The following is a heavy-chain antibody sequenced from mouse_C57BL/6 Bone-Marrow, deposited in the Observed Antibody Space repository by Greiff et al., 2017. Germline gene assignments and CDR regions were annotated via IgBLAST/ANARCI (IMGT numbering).Heavy chain of an antibody. CDR3: ARWDGSSPYYAMDY. CDR1: GYTFTDYY. CDR2: INPYNGGT. D-gene: IGHD1-1*01. Sequence: VQLKQSGPVLVKPGASVKMSCKASGYTFTDYYMNWVKQSHGKSLEWIGVINPYNGGTSYNQKFKGKATLTVDKSSSTAYMELNSLTSEDSAVYYCARWDGSSPYYAMDYWGQGTSVTVSS. J-gene: IGHJ4*01. V-gene: IGHV1-19*01.